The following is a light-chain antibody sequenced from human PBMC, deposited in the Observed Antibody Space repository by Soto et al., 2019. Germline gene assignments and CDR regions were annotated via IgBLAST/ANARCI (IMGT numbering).Light chain of an antibody. V-gene: IGKV3D-15*01. J-gene: IGKJ2*01. Sequence: TESPALLSVSPGETATLSCKACQPIANKLDWYQQSPGQTPRLLIYGASTRASGVPDRFSGSGSGTDFTLTITSPQAEDFATYYCQQYYDWPPNTFGQGTTVDIK. CDR1: QPIANK. CDR2: GAS. CDR3: QQYYDWPPNT.